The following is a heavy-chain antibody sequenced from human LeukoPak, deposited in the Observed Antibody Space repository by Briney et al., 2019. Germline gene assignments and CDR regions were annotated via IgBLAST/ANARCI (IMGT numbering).Heavy chain of an antibody. D-gene: IGHD6-19*01. CDR3: ARGPGQWLVLDY. J-gene: IGHJ4*02. CDR1: GGSFSGYY. Sequence: SETLSLTCAVYGGSFSGYYWRWIRQPPGKGLEWIGEINHSGSTNHNPSLKSRVTISVDTSKNQFALKLSSVTAADTAVYYCARGPGQWLVLDYWGQGTLVTVSS. CDR2: INHSGST. V-gene: IGHV4-34*01.